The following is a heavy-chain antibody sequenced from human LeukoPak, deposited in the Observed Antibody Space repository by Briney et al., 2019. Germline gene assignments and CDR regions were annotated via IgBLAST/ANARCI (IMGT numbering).Heavy chain of an antibody. CDR3: AKWFVYCSSTSCYTGGFDP. CDR1: GFTFSSYG. J-gene: IGHJ5*02. Sequence: GGSLRLSCAASGFTFSSYGMHWVRQAPGKGLEWVAVISYDGSNKYYADSVKGRFTISRDDSKNTLYLQMSSLRAEDTAVYYCAKWFVYCSSTSCYTGGFDPWGQGTLVTVSS. V-gene: IGHV3-30*18. D-gene: IGHD2-2*02. CDR2: ISYDGSNK.